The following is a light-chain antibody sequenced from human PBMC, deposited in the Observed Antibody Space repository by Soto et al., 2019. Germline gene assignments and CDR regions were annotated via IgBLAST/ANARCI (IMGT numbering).Light chain of an antibody. Sequence: QSALTQPASVSGSPGQSITISCTGTSSDVGSYNLVSWYQQHPGKVPKLIIYQGGQRPSGVSSRFSGSKSGNTASLTISGLQAEDVVEYFCSSYAGSITLFVFGTGTMVTVL. CDR1: SSDVGSYNL. J-gene: IGLJ1*01. CDR2: QGG. CDR3: SSYAGSITLFV. V-gene: IGLV2-23*01.